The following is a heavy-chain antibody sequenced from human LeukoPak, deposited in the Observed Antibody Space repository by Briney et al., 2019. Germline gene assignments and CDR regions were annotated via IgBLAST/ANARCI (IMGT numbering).Heavy chain of an antibody. CDR1: GDXVSSNSAA. CDR2: TYYRSKWYD. CDR3: ARGHGGYIDS. J-gene: IGHJ4*02. D-gene: IGHD5-12*01. V-gene: IGHV6-1*01. Sequence: SQTLSLTCAISGDXVSSNSAAWNWIRQSPSRGLEWLGRTYYRSKWYDAYAESVKGRITIKPDTSRNQFSLQLDSVTPEDTAVYYCARGHGGYIDSWGQGTLVTVSS.